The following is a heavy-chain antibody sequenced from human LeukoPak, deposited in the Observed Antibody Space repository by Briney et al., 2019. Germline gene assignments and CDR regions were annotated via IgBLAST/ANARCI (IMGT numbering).Heavy chain of an antibody. V-gene: IGHV4-61*01. Sequence: PSETLSLTCTVSGGSFSSGSYYWSWIRQPPGKGLEWIGYIYYSGSTNYNPSLKSRVTISVDTSKNQFSLKLSSVTAADTAVYYCAREVYSGYDLYYYYGMDVWGQGTTVTVSS. CDR3: AREVYSGYDLYYYYGMDV. J-gene: IGHJ6*02. D-gene: IGHD5-12*01. CDR1: GGSFSSGSYY. CDR2: IYYSGST.